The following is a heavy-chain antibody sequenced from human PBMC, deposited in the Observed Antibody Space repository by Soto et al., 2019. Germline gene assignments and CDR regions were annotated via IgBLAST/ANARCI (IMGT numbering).Heavy chain of an antibody. D-gene: IGHD3-22*01. J-gene: IGHJ3*02. CDR2: INPSGGST. CDR3: ARDIGPYDSSGSSFDI. V-gene: IGHV1-46*01. CDR1: GYTFTSYY. Sequence: ASVKVSCKASGYTFTSYYMHWVRQAPGQGLEWMGIINPSGGSTSYAQKFQGRVTMTRDTSTSTVYMELSSLRSEDTAVYYCARDIGPYDSSGSSFDIWGQGTMVTVSS.